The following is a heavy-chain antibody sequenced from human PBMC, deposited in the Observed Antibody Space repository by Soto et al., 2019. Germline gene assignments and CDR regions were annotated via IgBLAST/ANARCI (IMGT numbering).Heavy chain of an antibody. D-gene: IGHD6-13*01. Sequence: GASVKVSCKASGYTFTSYDINWVRQATGQGLEWMGWMNPNSGNTGYAQKFQGRVTMTRNTSISTAYMELSSLRSEDTAVYYCARPYSSSWYFGYYYYGMDVWGQGTTVTVSS. J-gene: IGHJ6*02. CDR3: ARPYSSSWYFGYYYYGMDV. CDR2: MNPNSGNT. V-gene: IGHV1-8*01. CDR1: GYTFTSYD.